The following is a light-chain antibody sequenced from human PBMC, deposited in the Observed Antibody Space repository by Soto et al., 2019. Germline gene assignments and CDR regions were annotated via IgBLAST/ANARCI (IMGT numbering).Light chain of an antibody. J-gene: IGLJ1*01. Sequence: QSALTQPASVSGSPGQSITISCTGTSSDVGSYNLVSWYQQHPGKAPKLMIYEGSKRPSGVSIRFSGSRSGNTASLTISGLQAEDEADYYCCSFAGSGTQYVFGTGTKLTVL. V-gene: IGLV2-23*01. CDR1: SSDVGSYNL. CDR3: CSFAGSGTQYV. CDR2: EGS.